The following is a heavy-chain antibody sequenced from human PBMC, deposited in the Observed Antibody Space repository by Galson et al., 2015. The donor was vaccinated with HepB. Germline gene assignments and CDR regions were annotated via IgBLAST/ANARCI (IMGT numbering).Heavy chain of an antibody. V-gene: IGHV3-7*01. CDR3: SRDGFLGRSGDYYFGMDV. CDR2: IKQDGGEK. CDR1: GFTFSSYW. J-gene: IGHJ6*02. D-gene: IGHD7-27*01. Sequence: SLRLSCAASGFTFSSYWMSWVRQAPGKGLEWVANIKQDGGEKYYVDSVRGRFTISRDNAKNSLYLQMNSLRAENTAVFYCSRDGFLGRSGDYYFGMDVWGQGAPVTVAS.